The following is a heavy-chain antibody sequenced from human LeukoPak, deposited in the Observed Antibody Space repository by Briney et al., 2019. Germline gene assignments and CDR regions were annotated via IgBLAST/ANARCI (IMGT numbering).Heavy chain of an antibody. CDR1: GFTFTSYD. J-gene: IGHJ6*03. V-gene: IGHV1-8*01. D-gene: IGHD3-10*01. CDR2: MNPNSGNT. CDR3: ARGGEGPTYYYMDL. Sequence: ASLKVSCKASGFTFTSYDINSVRQATGQGLEWMGWMNPNSGNTGYAQKFQGRVTMTRNTSISTAYMELSSLRSEDTAVYYCARGGEGPTYYYMDLWGKGTTVTVPS.